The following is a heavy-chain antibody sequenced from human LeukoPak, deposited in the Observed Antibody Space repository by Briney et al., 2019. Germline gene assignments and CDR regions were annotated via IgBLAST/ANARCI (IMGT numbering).Heavy chain of an antibody. D-gene: IGHD5-18*01. Sequence: GGSLRLSCAASGFTFSSYWMSWVRQAPGKGLEWVANIKQDGSEKYYVDSVRGRFTISRDNAKNSLFLQMNSLRTEDTAVYYCARGGSGYSYGKIDSWGQGILDTVSS. CDR2: IKQDGSEK. CDR3: ARGGSGYSYGKIDS. V-gene: IGHV3-7*01. CDR1: GFTFSSYW. J-gene: IGHJ4*02.